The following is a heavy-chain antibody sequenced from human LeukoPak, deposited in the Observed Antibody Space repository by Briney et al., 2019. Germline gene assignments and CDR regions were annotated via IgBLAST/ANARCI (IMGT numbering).Heavy chain of an antibody. CDR2: IYYSGST. Sequence: PSETLSLTCAVSGGSISSGGYSWSWIRQPPGKGLEWIGYIYYSGSTYYNPSLKSRVTISVDTSKNQFSLKLSSVTAADTAVYYCARAGYSGYENFDYWGQGTLVTVSS. J-gene: IGHJ4*02. CDR1: GGSISSGGYS. CDR3: ARAGYSGYENFDY. D-gene: IGHD5-12*01. V-gene: IGHV4-30-4*07.